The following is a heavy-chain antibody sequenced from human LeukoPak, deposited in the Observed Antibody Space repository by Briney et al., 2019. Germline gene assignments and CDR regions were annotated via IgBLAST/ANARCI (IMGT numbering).Heavy chain of an antibody. CDR3: AKDKGFCTTTTCYVLINDAFDI. D-gene: IGHD2-2*01. CDR2: IRFDGTNK. CDR1: GFTFSSYG. Sequence: PGRSLRLSCAASGFTFSSYGMHWVRQAPGKGLEWVAFIRFDGTNKYFTDSVKGRFTISRDNSKNTLYLQMSSLRAEDTAVYYCAKDKGFCTTTTCYVLINDAFDIWGQGTMVTVSS. J-gene: IGHJ3*02. V-gene: IGHV3-30*02.